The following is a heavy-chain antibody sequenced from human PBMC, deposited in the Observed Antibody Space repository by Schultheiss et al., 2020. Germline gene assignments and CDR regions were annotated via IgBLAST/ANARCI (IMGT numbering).Heavy chain of an antibody. V-gene: IGHV3-53*01. CDR1: GFTFSSNY. Sequence: GGSLRLSCAASGFTFSSNYMSWVRQAPGKGLEWVSVIYSGGSTYYADSVKGRFTISRDNSKNTLYLQMNSLKTEDTAVYYCTRVDYSDSGDYFDYWGQGTLVTVSS. CDR3: TRVDYSDSGDYFDY. J-gene: IGHJ4*02. CDR2: IYSGGST. D-gene: IGHD4-11*01.